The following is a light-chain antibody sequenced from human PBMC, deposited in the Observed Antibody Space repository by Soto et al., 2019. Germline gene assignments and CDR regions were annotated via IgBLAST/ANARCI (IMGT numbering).Light chain of an antibody. J-gene: IGKJ4*01. Sequence: DIVMTQSPDSLAVSLGERATISCKSSRSVFYRSNNKNYLAWYQQKPGQPPTLLISWASTRESGVPARFSGSVSGTDFTLTISGLQAEDVAVYYCLQYYSGLALTFGGGTKVEIK. CDR2: WAS. V-gene: IGKV4-1*01. CDR1: RSVFYRSNNKNY. CDR3: LQYYSGLALT.